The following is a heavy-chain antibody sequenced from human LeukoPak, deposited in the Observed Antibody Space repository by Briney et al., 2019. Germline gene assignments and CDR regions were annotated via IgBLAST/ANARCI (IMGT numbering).Heavy chain of an antibody. CDR1: GYTFTSYG. Sequence: ASVKVSCKASGYTFTSYGISWVRQAPGQGLEWMGWVSAYNGNTNYAQKLQGRVTMTTDTSTSTAYMELWSLRSDDTAVYYCARGNDYGDYGAMGYYFDYWGQGTLVTVSS. D-gene: IGHD4-17*01. CDR3: ARGNDYGDYGAMGYYFDY. V-gene: IGHV1-18*01. J-gene: IGHJ4*02. CDR2: VSAYNGNT.